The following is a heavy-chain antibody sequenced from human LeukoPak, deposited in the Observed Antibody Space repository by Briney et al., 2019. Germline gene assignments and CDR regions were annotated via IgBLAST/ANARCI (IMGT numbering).Heavy chain of an antibody. V-gene: IGHV1-69*05. CDR2: IIPIFGTA. CDR1: VGTFSSYA. Sequence: SVKVSCRASVGTFSSYAISWVRQAPGQGLEWMGGIIPIFGTANYAQKFQGRVTITTDESTSTAYMELSSLRSEDTAVYYCARGRVVPAAKYYYYYMDVWGKGTTVTVSS. D-gene: IGHD2-2*01. CDR3: ARGRVVPAAKYYYYYMDV. J-gene: IGHJ6*03.